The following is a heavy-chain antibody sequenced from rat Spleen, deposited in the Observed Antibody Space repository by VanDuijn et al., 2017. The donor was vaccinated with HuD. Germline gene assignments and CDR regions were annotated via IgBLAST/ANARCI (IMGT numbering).Heavy chain of an antibody. D-gene: IGHD1-11*01. V-gene: IGHV2-13*01. Sequence: QVQLKESGPGLVQPSQTLSLTCTVSGFSLSSYGVIWVRQPPGKGLEWMGVIWGVGSTNYNSALKSRLSTSRDTSKSQVFFKMNSLQTEDTAIYYCTRAWGGYSRDYFDYWGQGVMVTVSS. CDR3: TRAWGGYSRDYFDY. CDR1: GFSLSSYG. CDR2: IWGVGST. J-gene: IGHJ2*01.